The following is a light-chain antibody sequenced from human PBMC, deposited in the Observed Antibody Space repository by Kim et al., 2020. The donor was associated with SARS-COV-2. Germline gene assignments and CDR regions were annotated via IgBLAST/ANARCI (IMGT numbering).Light chain of an antibody. CDR3: AAWDDSLNGWV. CDR1: SSNIGSNT. V-gene: IGLV1-44*01. Sequence: QRDTNSCSGSSSNIGSNTVNWYQQPPGTAPKLLIYSNNQRPSGVPDRFSGSKSGTSASLAISGLQSEDEADYYCAAWDDSLNGWVFGGGTQLDRP. J-gene: IGLJ3*02. CDR2: SNN.